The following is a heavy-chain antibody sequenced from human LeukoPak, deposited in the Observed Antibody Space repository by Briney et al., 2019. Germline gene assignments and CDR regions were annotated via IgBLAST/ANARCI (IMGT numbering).Heavy chain of an antibody. V-gene: IGHV4-34*01. D-gene: IGHD3-10*01. CDR2: INHSGST. J-gene: IGHJ4*02. CDR3: ARGRVRGVIISKYFDY. Sequence: SETLSLTCAVYVGSFSGYYWSWIRQPPGKGLECIGEINHSGSTNYNPSLKSRVTISVETSKNQFSLKLRSVTAADTAVYYCARGRVRGVIISKYFDYWGQGTLVTVSS. CDR1: VGSFSGYY.